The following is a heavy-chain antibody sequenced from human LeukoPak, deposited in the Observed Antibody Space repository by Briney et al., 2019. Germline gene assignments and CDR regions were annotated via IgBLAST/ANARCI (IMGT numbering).Heavy chain of an antibody. CDR3: ARVGPITMVVVTPYYFDY. V-gene: IGHV3-7*01. CDR1: GFTFSSYW. Sequence: GGSLRLSCAASGFTFSSYWMSWVRQAPGKGLEWVANIKQDGSEKYYVDSVKGRFTISRDNAKNSLYLQMSSLRAEDTAVYYCARVGPITMVVVTPYYFDYWGQGTLVTVSS. D-gene: IGHD3-22*01. J-gene: IGHJ4*02. CDR2: IKQDGSEK.